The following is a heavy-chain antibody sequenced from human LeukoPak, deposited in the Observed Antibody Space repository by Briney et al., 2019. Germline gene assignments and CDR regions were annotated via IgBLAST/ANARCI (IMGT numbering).Heavy chain of an antibody. CDR3: ATDELGVTWRAFDI. D-gene: IGHD7-27*01. J-gene: IGHJ3*02. V-gene: IGHV3-30*04. CDR2: ISYDGSNK. Sequence: PGGSLRLSCAASGFTFSSYAMHWVRQAPGKGLEWVAVISYDGSNKYYADSVKGRFTISRDNSKNTLYLQMNSRRAEDTAVYYCATDELGVTWRAFDIWGQGTMVTVSS. CDR1: GFTFSSYA.